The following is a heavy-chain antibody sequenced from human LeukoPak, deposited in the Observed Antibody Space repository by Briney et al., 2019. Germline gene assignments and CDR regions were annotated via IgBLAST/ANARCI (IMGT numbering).Heavy chain of an antibody. CDR2: IYYSGRT. Sequence: PSETLSLTCTVSGVSLSSSSYYWYWLRQSPGKGLEWIGNIYYSGRTYYNPSLKSRITISVDTSKDQFSLNLNSVTAADTAVYYCTRRRGGSSLFDYWGQGTLVTVSS. D-gene: IGHD6-13*01. CDR1: GVSLSSSSYY. CDR3: TRRRGGSSLFDY. V-gene: IGHV4-39*01. J-gene: IGHJ4*02.